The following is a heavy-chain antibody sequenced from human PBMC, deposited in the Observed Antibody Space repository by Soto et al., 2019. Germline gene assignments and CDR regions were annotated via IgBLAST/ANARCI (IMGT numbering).Heavy chain of an antibody. Sequence: SETLSLTCTVSGGSISSYYWSWIRQPPGKGLEWIGYIYYSGSTNYNPSLKSRVTISVDTPKNQFSLKLSSVTAADTAVYYCARDNRRYDFWSGYPDPYFDYWGQGTLVTVSS. CDR2: IYYSGST. J-gene: IGHJ4*02. D-gene: IGHD3-3*01. CDR3: ARDNRRYDFWSGYPDPYFDY. V-gene: IGHV4-59*01. CDR1: GGSISSYY.